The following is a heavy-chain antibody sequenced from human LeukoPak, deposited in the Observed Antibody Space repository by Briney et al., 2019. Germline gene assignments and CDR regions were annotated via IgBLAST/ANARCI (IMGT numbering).Heavy chain of an antibody. CDR3: AKDPVGIHYYDNSGYYS. Sequence: GGSLRLSCAASGFTFNNYAMSWVRQAPGKGLGWVSAISGSGSSTYYADSVKGRFTISRDNSKNTLYLQMNSLRAEDTAVYYCAKDPVGIHYYDNSGYYSWGQGTLVTVSS. CDR2: ISGSGSST. J-gene: IGHJ4*02. CDR1: GFTFNNYA. D-gene: IGHD3-22*01. V-gene: IGHV3-23*01.